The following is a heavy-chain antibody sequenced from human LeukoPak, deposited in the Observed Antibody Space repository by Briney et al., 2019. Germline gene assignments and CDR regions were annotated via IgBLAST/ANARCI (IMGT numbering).Heavy chain of an antibody. CDR1: GFTLSSYE. V-gene: IGHV3-23*01. CDR2: IDYSGGSS. D-gene: IGHD3-10*01. Sequence: PGGSLRLSCTVSGFTLSSYEMSWIRQAPGKGLEWVSSIDYSGGSSYYADSVKGRFTISRDNSKKKLYLQMNSLRAEDTAIYYCAKGYYGSGTYGWFDPWGQGTLVTVSS. CDR3: AKGYYGSGTYGWFDP. J-gene: IGHJ5*02.